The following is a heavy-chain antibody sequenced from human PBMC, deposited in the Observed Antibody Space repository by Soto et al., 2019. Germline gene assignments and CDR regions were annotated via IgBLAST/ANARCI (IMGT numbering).Heavy chain of an antibody. CDR2: IYYSGST. J-gene: IGHJ5*02. V-gene: IGHV4-61*08. D-gene: IGHD5-18*01. Sequence: SETLSLTCTVSGGSVSSGDYYWGWIRQPPGKGLEWIGYIYYSGSTNYNPSLKSRVSISLDTSKNQFSLRLTSVTAADTAVYYCARIPVDTYMINWFDPWGQGTLVTVSS. CDR1: GGSVSSGDYY. CDR3: ARIPVDTYMINWFDP.